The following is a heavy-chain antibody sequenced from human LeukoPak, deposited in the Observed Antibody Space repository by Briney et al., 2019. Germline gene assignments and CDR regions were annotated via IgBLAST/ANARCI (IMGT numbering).Heavy chain of an antibody. J-gene: IGHJ5*02. Sequence: ASVKVSCKASGYTFTDYYMHWVRQAPGQGLEWMGWINPNSGGTNYAQKFQGRVTMLRDTSISTAYMELTSLRSDDTAVYYCARVHLRYSVLMVYAQRNWFDPWGQGTLVTVSS. CDR2: INPNSGGT. V-gene: IGHV1-2*02. CDR1: GYTFTDYY. D-gene: IGHD2-8*01. CDR3: ARVHLRYSVLMVYAQRNWFDP.